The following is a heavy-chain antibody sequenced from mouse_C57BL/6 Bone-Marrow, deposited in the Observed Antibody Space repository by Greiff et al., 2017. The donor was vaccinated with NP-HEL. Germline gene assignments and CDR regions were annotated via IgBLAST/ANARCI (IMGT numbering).Heavy chain of an antibody. V-gene: IGHV1-69*02. Sequence: QVQLQQPGAELVKPGASVKFSCKASGYTFTSYWMHWVKQRPGQGLEWIGEIYPSDSYTNYNQKFKGKATLTVDKSSSTAYMQLSSLTSEDSAVYICARERRRAMDCWGQGTSVTVSS. CDR2: IYPSDSYT. J-gene: IGHJ4*01. CDR3: ARERRRAMDC. CDR1: GYTFTSYW.